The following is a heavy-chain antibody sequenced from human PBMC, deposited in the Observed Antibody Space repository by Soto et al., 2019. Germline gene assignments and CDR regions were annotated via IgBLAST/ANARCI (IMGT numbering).Heavy chain of an antibody. V-gene: IGHV3-23*01. J-gene: IGHJ4*02. CDR3: AKDRDYPRDQFHY. D-gene: IGHD2-2*01. CDR1: GFAFTYYA. CDR2: ISANGQGI. Sequence: GGSLRLSCTASGFAFTYYAFSWVRQAPGKGLEWVSAISANGQGIYYADSVRGRFTISRDNSKNTVFLHMDSLRAEDTAVYYCAKDRDYPRDQFHYWGQGTLVTVS.